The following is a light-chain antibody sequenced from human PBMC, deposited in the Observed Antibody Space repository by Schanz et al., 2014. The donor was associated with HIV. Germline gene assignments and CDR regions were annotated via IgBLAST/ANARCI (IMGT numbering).Light chain of an antibody. CDR1: SSDVGGYNY. CDR3: CSFTSSNTLL. Sequence: QSALTQPPSASGSPGQSVTISCTGTSSDVGGYNYVSWYQQHPGKAPKLLIYEVSKRPSGVSNRFSGSKSGNTASLTISGLQAEDEADYYCCSFTSSNTLLFGGGTKLTVL. J-gene: IGLJ2*01. V-gene: IGLV2-14*01. CDR2: EVS.